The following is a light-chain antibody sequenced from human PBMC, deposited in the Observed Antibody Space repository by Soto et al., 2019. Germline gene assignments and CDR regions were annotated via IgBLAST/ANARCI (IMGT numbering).Light chain of an antibody. CDR1: QGISKW. CDR3: QQYNSYDMWS. Sequence: DIQMTQSPSTLSASVGDRVTITCRASQGISKWLAGYQQKPGKAPKLLIYGASSLESGVPSRFSGSGSGTEFTLTISSLQPDDFATYFCQQYNSYDMWSFGQGTKV. J-gene: IGKJ1*01. V-gene: IGKV1-5*01. CDR2: GAS.